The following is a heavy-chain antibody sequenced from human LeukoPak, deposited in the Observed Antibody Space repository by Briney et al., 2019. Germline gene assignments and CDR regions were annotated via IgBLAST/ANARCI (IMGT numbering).Heavy chain of an antibody. J-gene: IGHJ3*02. V-gene: IGHV3-23*01. CDR1: GFPFSSYA. Sequence: GGSLILSCAASGFPFSSYAMSWVRPAPGKGLEWVSAISGSGGSTYYADSVKCRFTISRDNSKNTLYLQMNSLRAEDTAVYYCAKGLVSSSWAPDAFDIWGQGTMVTVSS. D-gene: IGHD6-13*01. CDR2: ISGSGGST. CDR3: AKGLVSSSWAPDAFDI.